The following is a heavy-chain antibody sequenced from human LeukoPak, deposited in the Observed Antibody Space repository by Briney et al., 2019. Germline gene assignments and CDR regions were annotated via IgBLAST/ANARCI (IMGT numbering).Heavy chain of an antibody. D-gene: IGHD2-8*01. V-gene: IGHV3-23*01. CDR3: AKGSQWELLMGVFDY. CDR2: LRGSGGKS. J-gene: IGHJ4*02. Sequence: GGSLRLSCVVSGFNFSTHAMSWVRQAPGKGLEWVSTLRGSGGKSYYADSVKGRLTISKDISKNTLYLQMNSLRAGDTAVYYCAKGSQWELLMGVFDYWGQGTLVTVSS. CDR1: GFNFSTHA.